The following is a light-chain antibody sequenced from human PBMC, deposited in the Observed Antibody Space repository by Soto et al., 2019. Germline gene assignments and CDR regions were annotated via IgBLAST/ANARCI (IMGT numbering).Light chain of an antibody. J-gene: IGKJ1*01. CDR2: GAS. Sequence: EIVLTQSPGTLSLFQGEGAPLSCRAGKSVSTGSKTWYQQNPGQAPRLLISGASTRATGVPDRFSGSGSGPDFTLTISRLEPEDFAVYFCQQYGTFGQGTKVELK. CDR3: QQYGT. CDR1: KSVSTGS. V-gene: IGKV3-20*01.